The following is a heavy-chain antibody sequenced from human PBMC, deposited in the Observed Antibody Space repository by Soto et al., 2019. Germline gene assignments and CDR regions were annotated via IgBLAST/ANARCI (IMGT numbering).Heavy chain of an antibody. CDR2: ISNDGSNK. J-gene: IGHJ4*02. CDR1: GFSFSTYG. D-gene: IGHD6-19*01. V-gene: IGHV3-30*18. Sequence: PGGSLRLSCAASGFSFSTYGMHWVRQAPGKGLEWVAFISNDGSNKYYADSVKGRFTISRDNSKNTLYLQMNSLRAEDTAVYYCAKDPGGQAVALDYWGQGTLVTVSS. CDR3: AKDPGGQAVALDY.